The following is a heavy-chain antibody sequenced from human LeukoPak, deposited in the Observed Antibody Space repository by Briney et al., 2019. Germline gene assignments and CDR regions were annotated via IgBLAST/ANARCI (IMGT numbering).Heavy chain of an antibody. D-gene: IGHD3-22*01. CDR1: GYTSTGYY. J-gene: IGHJ4*02. CDR3: ARSMRYYDSSGPLYDY. CDR2: INPNSGGT. Sequence: ASVKVSCKASGYTSTGYYMHWVRQAPGQGLEWMGWINPNSGGTNYAQKFQGRVTMTRDTSISTAYMELSRLRSDDTAVYYCARSMRYYDSSGPLYDYWGQGTLVTVSS. V-gene: IGHV1-2*02.